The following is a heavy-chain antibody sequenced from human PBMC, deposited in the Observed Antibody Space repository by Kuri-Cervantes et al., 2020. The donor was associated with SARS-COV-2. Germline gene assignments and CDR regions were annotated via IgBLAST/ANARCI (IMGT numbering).Heavy chain of an antibody. Sequence: GGSLRLSCAASGFISSDYAIDWVRQAPGKGLEWVAIISFDGRNTHYADSVRGRFTISRDSSKNTLYLQMNSLRAEDTAVYYCARAKSPNAALVPADYWGQGTLVTVSS. J-gene: IGHJ4*02. V-gene: IGHV3-30*14. CDR3: ARAKSPNAALVPADY. CDR1: GFISSDYA. D-gene: IGHD5-18*01. CDR2: ISFDGRNT.